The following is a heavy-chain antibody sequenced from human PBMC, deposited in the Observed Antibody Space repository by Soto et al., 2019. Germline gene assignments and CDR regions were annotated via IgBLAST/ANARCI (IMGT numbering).Heavy chain of an antibody. CDR3: AKDGGFGEHDIGYYYYYYGMDV. CDR2: ISYDGSNK. D-gene: IGHD3-10*01. CDR1: GFTFSSYG. Sequence: QVQLVESGGGVVQPGRSLRLSCAASGFTFSSYGMHWVRQAPGKGLEWVAVISYDGSNKYYADSVKGRFTISRDNSKNTLYLHMNSLRAEDTAVYYCAKDGGFGEHDIGYYYYYYGMDVWGQGTTVTVSS. J-gene: IGHJ6*02. V-gene: IGHV3-30*18.